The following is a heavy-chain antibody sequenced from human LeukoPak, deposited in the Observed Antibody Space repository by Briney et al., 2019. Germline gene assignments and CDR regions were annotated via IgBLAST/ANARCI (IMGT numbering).Heavy chain of an antibody. D-gene: IGHD4-23*01. CDR3: ARDNSVEDTAWWFDP. CDR2: INPSGGST. CDR1: GYTFTGNY. Sequence: ASVKVSCKASGYTFTGNYIHWVRQAPGQGLEWMGIINPSGGSTSYAQKFQGRVTMTRDMSTSTDYMELSSLRSEDTAVYYCARDNSVEDTAWWFDPWGQGTLVTVSS. J-gene: IGHJ5*02. V-gene: IGHV1-46*01.